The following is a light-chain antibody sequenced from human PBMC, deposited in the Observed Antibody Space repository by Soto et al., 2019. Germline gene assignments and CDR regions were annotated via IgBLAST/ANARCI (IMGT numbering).Light chain of an antibody. CDR3: QSFDTSLSGFVV. Sequence: QSVLTQPPSMSGAPGQRVTISCTGSSSNIGAGYDVHWYQQHPGTAPKLLIFDNNNRPSGVPDRFSGSKSDTSASLAITGLQAEDEADYYCQSFDTSLSGFVVVCGGTQLTVL. V-gene: IGLV1-40*01. CDR1: SSNIGAGYD. CDR2: DNN. J-gene: IGLJ2*01.